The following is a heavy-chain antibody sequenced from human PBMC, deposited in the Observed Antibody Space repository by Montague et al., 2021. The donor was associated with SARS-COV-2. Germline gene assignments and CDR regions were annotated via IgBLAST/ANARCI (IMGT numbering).Heavy chain of an antibody. V-gene: IGHV4-38-2*02. CDR1: GYFIGTGYY. D-gene: IGHD3-10*01. J-gene: IGHJ4*02. CDR2: INHSGST. Sequence: SETLSLTCSVSGYFIGTGYYWGWIRQSPGKGLEWIGEINHSGSTNYNPSLKSRVTMSVDTSKNQFSLKLSSVTAADTAVYYCARGARQGYGFRLGSFDSWGQGTLVTVSS. CDR3: ARGARQGYGFRLGSFDS.